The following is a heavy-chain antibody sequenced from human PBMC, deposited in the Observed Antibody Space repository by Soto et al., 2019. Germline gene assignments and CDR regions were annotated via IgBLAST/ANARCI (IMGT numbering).Heavy chain of an antibody. CDR1: GDSVSSNSAA. D-gene: IGHD2-8*01. CDR3: ARVHRSHRQRRGLYGYYYYGMDV. CDR2: TYYRSKWYN. Sequence: SQTLSLTCAISGDSVSSNSAAWNWIRQSPSRGLEWLGRTYYRSKWYNDYAVSVKSRITINPDTSKNQFSLQLNSVTPEDTAVYYCARVHRSHRQRRGLYGYYYYGMDVWGQGTTVTVSS. J-gene: IGHJ6*02. V-gene: IGHV6-1*01.